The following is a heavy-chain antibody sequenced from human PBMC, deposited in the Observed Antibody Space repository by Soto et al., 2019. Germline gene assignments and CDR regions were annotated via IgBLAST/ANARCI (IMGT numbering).Heavy chain of an antibody. CDR2: ISAYNGNT. Sequence: ASVKVSCTASGSSFTGYVIIWVRQAPGKGLEWMRWISAYNGNTNYAQKLQGRVTMTTDTSTSTAYMELRSLRSDDTAVYYCARLIAAAGDLDYRGQGTLVTVSS. CDR1: GSSFTGYV. V-gene: IGHV1-18*01. D-gene: IGHD6-13*01. J-gene: IGHJ4*02. CDR3: ARLIAAAGDLDY.